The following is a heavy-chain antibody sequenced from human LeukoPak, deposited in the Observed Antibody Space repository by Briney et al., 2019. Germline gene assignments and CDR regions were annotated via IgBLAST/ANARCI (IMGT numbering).Heavy chain of an antibody. CDR1: GFTFTGYY. CDR2: VNPNSGGT. V-gene: IGHV1-2*02. D-gene: IGHD4-23*01. Sequence: ASVKVSSKASGFTFTGYYIHWVRQAPGQGLEWMGWVNPNSGGTNYAQMFQGRVTMTRDTSINTAYMELSGLRSDDTAVYYCARDSYGGNWSLGYWGQGTLVTVSS. J-gene: IGHJ4*02. CDR3: ARDSYGGNWSLGY.